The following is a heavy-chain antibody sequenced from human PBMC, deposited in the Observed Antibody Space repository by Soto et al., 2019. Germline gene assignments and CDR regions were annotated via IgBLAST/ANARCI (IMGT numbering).Heavy chain of an antibody. CDR2: IGNAGDP. Sequence: EVQLVESGGGLVQPGGSLRLSCADYGFTFSNYDMHCVRQVTGKGLEWVSTIGNAGDPYYPGSVKGRFTISRENAKNSYYLQMNRLRAEDTGVYYCARGRLIYLSNLDYWGQGTLVTVSS. V-gene: IGHV3-13*05. D-gene: IGHD2-2*02. CDR3: ARGRLIYLSNLDY. J-gene: IGHJ4*02. CDR1: GFTFSNYD.